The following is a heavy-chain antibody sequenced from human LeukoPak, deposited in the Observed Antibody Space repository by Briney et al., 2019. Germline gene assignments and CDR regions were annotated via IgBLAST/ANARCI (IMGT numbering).Heavy chain of an antibody. Sequence: GGSLRLSCAASGFFFSDYYMTWIRQAPGKGLEWLSYISNRGTKYYADSVKGQFTVSRDNAKNLLYLQMDSLRAEDTALYFCASRVRVTAMTPYDAFDVWGQGTPVTVSS. V-gene: IGHV3-11*01. J-gene: IGHJ3*01. CDR1: GFFFSDYY. CDR3: ASRVRVTAMTPYDAFDV. D-gene: IGHD2-21*02. CDR2: ISNRGTK.